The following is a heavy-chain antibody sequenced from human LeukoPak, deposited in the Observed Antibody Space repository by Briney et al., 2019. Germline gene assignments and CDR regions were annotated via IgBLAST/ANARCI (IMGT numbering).Heavy chain of an antibody. CDR2: VSWNSGSI. CDR1: GFTFDDYA. J-gene: IGHJ6*03. Sequence: GGSLRLSCAASGFTFDDYAMHWVRQAPGKGLEWVSGVSWNSGSIGYADSVKGRFTISRDNAKNTLYLQMSSLTAEDTAVYYCARDGSGFYLYYYMDVWGRGTPVTVSS. CDR3: ARDGSGFYLYYYMDV. D-gene: IGHD6-25*01. V-gene: IGHV3-9*01.